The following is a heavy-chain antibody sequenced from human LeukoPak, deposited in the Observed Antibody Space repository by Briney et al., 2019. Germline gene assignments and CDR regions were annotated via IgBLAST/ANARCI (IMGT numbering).Heavy chain of an antibody. J-gene: IGHJ1*01. V-gene: IGHV3-21*01. CDR1: GFTFSNYG. D-gene: IGHD3-22*01. CDR2: ISSSRSDI. Sequence: GGSLRLSCVASGFTFSNYGTHWVRQAPGKGLEWVSSISSSRSDIYYADSVKGRFTISRDNAKNSLYLQMNSLRAEDTAVYYCARDPYDSSGAFQHWGQGTLVTVSS. CDR3: ARDPYDSSGAFQH.